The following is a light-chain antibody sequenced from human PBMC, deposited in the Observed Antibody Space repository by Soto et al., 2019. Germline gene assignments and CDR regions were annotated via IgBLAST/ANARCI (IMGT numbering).Light chain of an antibody. CDR2: AAS. Sequence: DIQMTQSPSSLSASVGDRSTITCRASQSISTSLNWYQQRPGKPPKLLIYAASTLQSGVPSRFTGSGSGTDLTLTISSLQPEDFATYYCQQSYSTPLTFGGGTKVEIK. J-gene: IGKJ4*01. V-gene: IGKV1-39*01. CDR1: QSISTS. CDR3: QQSYSTPLT.